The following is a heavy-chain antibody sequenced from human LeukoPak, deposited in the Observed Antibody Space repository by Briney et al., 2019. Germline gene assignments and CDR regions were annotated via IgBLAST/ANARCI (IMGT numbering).Heavy chain of an antibody. Sequence: ASVKVSCKASGYTFTGYYMHWVRQAPGQGLEWMGWINPNSGGTNYAQKFQGRVTMTRDTSISTAYMELSRLRSDDTAVYYCARGGTLYYYDSSGYCYSDYWGQGTLVTVSS. V-gene: IGHV1-2*02. CDR2: INPNSGGT. J-gene: IGHJ4*02. CDR1: GYTFTGYY. D-gene: IGHD3-22*01. CDR3: ARGGTLYYYDSSGYCYSDY.